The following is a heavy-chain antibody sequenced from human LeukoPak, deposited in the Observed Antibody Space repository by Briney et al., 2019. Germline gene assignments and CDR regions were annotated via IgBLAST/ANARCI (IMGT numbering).Heavy chain of an antibody. J-gene: IGHJ4*02. CDR2: VSYDGSNK. CDR3: ARDSRGPDY. D-gene: IGHD3-22*01. Sequence: PAKTLSLSCAASGFTISNYDLCWVRQPPGRGLDWVAVVSYDGSNKYYADFVRRVFTISRDNSKNTLYLHMTGLRVEDTAVYYFARDSRGPDYWGQGALVTVSS. CDR1: GFTISNYD. V-gene: IGHV3-30*03.